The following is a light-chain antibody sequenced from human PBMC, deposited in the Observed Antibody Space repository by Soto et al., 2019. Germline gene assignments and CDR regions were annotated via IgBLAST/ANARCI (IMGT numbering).Light chain of an antibody. CDR3: QQHGTT. Sequence: EILFTQSPGTLSLSPGELSTLSCRASQSLSNSELAWYQQIPGQAPRLLIYGASTRATGIPDRFSGSGSGTDFTLTISRLEPEDSAVYYCQQHGTTFGQGTKVDIK. CDR1: QSLSNSE. CDR2: GAS. V-gene: IGKV3-20*01. J-gene: IGKJ1*01.